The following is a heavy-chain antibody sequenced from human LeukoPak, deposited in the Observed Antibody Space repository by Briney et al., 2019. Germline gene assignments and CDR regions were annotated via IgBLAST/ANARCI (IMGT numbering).Heavy chain of an antibody. CDR3: AGDRPSMVRGVIHYYFDY. Sequence: SVKVSCKASVGIFSSYAISWVRQAPGQGLEWMGRIIPILGIANYAQKFQGRVTITADKSTSTAYMELSSLRSEDTAVYHCAGDRPSMVRGVIHYYFDYWGQGTLVTVSS. CDR2: IIPILGIA. D-gene: IGHD3-10*01. CDR1: VGIFSSYA. J-gene: IGHJ4*02. V-gene: IGHV1-69*04.